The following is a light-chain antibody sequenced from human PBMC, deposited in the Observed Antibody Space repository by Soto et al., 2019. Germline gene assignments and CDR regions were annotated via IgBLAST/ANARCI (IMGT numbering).Light chain of an antibody. CDR3: CSYAGSPRYV. J-gene: IGLJ1*01. CDR1: SSDVGGYNY. Sequence: QSVLTQPRSLSGSPGQSVTISCTGTSSDVGGYNYVSWYQQHPGKAPKVMIYDVSERPSGVPDRFSGSKSGNTASLTISGLQAEDEADYYCCSYAGSPRYVLGTGTKLTVL. CDR2: DVS. V-gene: IGLV2-11*01.